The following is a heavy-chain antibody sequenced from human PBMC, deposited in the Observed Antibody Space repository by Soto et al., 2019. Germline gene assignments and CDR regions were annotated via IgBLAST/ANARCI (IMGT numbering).Heavy chain of an antibody. J-gene: IGHJ4*02. V-gene: IGHV3-30*05. CDR1: GFSLTAFG. Sequence: QVHLVQSGGGVVQPGRTLRLSCAASGFSLTAFGMQWVRQPPGKGLQWVARLTHDGGSAFYADSVKGRFTVSRDTSKNTLYLQMNSLRPDDTAISYCSSMADYWGQGTLVTVSS. CDR2: LTHDGGSA. CDR3: SSMADY.